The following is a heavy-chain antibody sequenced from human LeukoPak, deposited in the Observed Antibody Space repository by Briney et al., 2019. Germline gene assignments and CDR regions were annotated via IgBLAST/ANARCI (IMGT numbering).Heavy chain of an antibody. D-gene: IGHD5-12*01. CDR1: GGSISSSSYY. CDR2: IYTSGST. V-gene: IGHV4-61*02. J-gene: IGHJ4*02. CDR3: ARDRGHYSGYD. Sequence: SETLSLTCTVSGGSISSSSYYWSWIRQPAGKGLEWIGRIYTSGSTNYNPSLKSRVTMSVDTSKNQFSLKLSSVTAADTAVYYCARDRGHYSGYDWGQGTPVTVSS.